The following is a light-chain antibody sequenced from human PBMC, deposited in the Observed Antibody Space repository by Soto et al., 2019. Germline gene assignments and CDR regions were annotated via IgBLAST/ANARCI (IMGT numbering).Light chain of an antibody. CDR2: AAS. V-gene: IGKV1D-12*01. J-gene: IGKJ4*01. Sequence: DIQMTQSPSSVSASVGDKVMITSRARQNINTWLAWYQQKPGEAPKLLIFAASRLEKAVPSRFSGSGSGTDFTLTISDLQTEDFATYYCHQADSFPLTFGGGTKVEIK. CDR1: QNINTW. CDR3: HQADSFPLT.